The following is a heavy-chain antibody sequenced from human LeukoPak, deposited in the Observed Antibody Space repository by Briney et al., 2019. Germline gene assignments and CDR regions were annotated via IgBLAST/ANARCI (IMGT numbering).Heavy chain of an antibody. CDR2: INHSGST. D-gene: IGHD2-2*02. V-gene: IGHV4-34*01. CDR1: GGSFSGHY. CDR3: ARGYNYYYYMDV. J-gene: IGHJ6*03. Sequence: SETLSLTCAVYGGSFSGHYWSWIRQPPGKGLEWIGEINHSGSTNYNPSLKSRVTISVDTSKNQFSLKLSSVTAADTAVYYCARGYNYYYYMDVWGKGTTVTVSS.